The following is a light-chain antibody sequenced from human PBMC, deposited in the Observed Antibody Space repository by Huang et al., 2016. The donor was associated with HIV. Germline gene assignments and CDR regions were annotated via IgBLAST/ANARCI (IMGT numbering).Light chain of an antibody. J-gene: IGKJ4*01. CDR3: QHYGGSPAP. Sequence: EIVLTQSPGTLSLSPGERATLSCRASQSVRGRLAWYQQKPGQAPRLLIYDASSRATGIPDRFRGSESGTDFTLTINRLAPEDFAVYYCQHYGGSPAPFGGGTKVEIK. CDR2: DAS. V-gene: IGKV3-20*01. CDR1: QSVRGR.